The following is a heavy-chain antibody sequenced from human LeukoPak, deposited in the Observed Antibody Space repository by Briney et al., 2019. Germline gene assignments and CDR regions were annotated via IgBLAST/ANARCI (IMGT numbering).Heavy chain of an antibody. D-gene: IGHD6-19*01. Sequence: PGGSLRLSCAASGFTFSSYGMHWVRQAPGKGLEWVALIWYDGSKQYYADSVKGRFTISRDNSKNTLHLQMNSLRTEDTAVLCCARLIGWSRFDPWGQGALVTVSS. CDR2: IWYDGSKQ. CDR3: ARLIGWSRFDP. V-gene: IGHV3-33*01. J-gene: IGHJ5*02. CDR1: GFTFSSYG.